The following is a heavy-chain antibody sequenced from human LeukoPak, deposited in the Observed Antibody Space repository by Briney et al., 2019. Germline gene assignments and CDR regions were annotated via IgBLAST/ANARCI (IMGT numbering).Heavy chain of an antibody. CDR1: GFTFSSYS. CDR2: ISSSSSYI. CDR3: AGDPLDHDYGDSPPYFDY. D-gene: IGHD4-17*01. V-gene: IGHV3-21*01. Sequence: GGSLRLSCAASGFTFSSYSMNWVRQAPGKGLEWVSSISSSSSYIYYADSVKGRFTISRDNAKNSLYLQMNSLRAEDTAVYYCAGDPLDHDYGDSPPYFDYWGQGTLVTVSS. J-gene: IGHJ4*02.